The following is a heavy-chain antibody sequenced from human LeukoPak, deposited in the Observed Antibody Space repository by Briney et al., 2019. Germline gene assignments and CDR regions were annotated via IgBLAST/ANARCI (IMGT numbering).Heavy chain of an antibody. CDR3: AKGGARPTGYYYYMDV. CDR2: ISSSSSTI. Sequence: GGSLRLSCAASGFTFSSYSMNWVRQAPGKGLEWVSYISSSSSTIYYADSVKGRFTISRDNSKNTLFLQMNSLRAEDTAVYYCAKGGARPTGYYYYMDVWGKGTTVTVSS. V-gene: IGHV3-48*01. CDR1: GFTFSSYS. J-gene: IGHJ6*03.